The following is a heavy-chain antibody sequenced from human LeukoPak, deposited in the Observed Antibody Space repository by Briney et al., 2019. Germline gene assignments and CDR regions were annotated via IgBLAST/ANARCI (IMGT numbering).Heavy chain of an antibody. CDR2: ISSSGSTI. Sequence: GGSLRLSCAASGFTFSDYYMSWIRQAPGKGLEGVSYISSSGSTIYYADSVKGRFTISRDNAKNPLYLQMNSLRAEDTAVYYCARVGGGSCYSLACDAFDIWGQGTMVTVSS. CDR1: GFTFSDYY. D-gene: IGHD2-15*01. V-gene: IGHV3-11*01. J-gene: IGHJ3*02. CDR3: ARVGGGSCYSLACDAFDI.